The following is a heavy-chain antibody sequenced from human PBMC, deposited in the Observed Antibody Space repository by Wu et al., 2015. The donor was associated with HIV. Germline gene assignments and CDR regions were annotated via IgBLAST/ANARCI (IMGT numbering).Heavy chain of an antibody. CDR3: AREDSGSNVPYAFDI. J-gene: IGHJ3*02. Sequence: QVQLVQSGAEVKKPGASVKVSCKASGYTFTGYYMHWVRQAPGQGLEWMGWINPNSGGTNYAQKFQGRVTMTRDTSISTAYMELSRLRSDDTAVYYCAREDSGSNVPYAFDIWGQWTMVTVSS. D-gene: IGHD1-26*01. V-gene: IGHV1-2*02. CDR2: INPNSGGT. CDR1: GYTFTGYY.